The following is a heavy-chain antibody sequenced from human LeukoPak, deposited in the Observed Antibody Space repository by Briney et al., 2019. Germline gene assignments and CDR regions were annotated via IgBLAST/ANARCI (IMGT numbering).Heavy chain of an antibody. CDR1: GGSISSYY. J-gene: IGHJ4*02. D-gene: IGHD5-18*01. Sequence: PSQSLSLTCPVSGGSISSYYWSWIRQPPGKGLEWNGSIYYSGSPNFNPSLKSRVTLSGTTSKNQFLLKLSSVTAADTAVYYCAGGGGYSYGPYYFDYWGQGTLVTVSS. CDR2: IYYSGSP. V-gene: IGHV4-59*01. CDR3: AGGGGYSYGPYYFDY.